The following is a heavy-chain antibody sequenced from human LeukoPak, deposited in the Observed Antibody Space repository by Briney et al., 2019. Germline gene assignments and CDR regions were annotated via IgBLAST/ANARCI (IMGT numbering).Heavy chain of an antibody. CDR1: GYTFTSYD. CDR3: ARGYIVVVPAATEEDYYYGMDV. J-gene: IGHJ6*02. CDR2: INPNSGNT. V-gene: IGHV1-8*01. Sequence: ASVKVSCKASGYTFTSYDINWVRQATGQGLEWMGWINPNSGNTGYAQKFQGRVTMTRNTSISTAYMELSSLRSEDTAVYYCARGYIVVVPAATEEDYYYGMDVWGQGTTVTVSS. D-gene: IGHD2-2*01.